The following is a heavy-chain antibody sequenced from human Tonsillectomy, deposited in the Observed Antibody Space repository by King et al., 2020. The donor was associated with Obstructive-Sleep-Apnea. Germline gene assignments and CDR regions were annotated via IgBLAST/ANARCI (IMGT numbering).Heavy chain of an antibody. CDR3: ARRVAVKPRYYFDF. J-gene: IGHJ4*02. CDR2: IYYSGST. V-gene: IGHV4-59*12. CDR1: GDSISTYY. D-gene: IGHD2-21*01. Sequence: QLQESGPGLVKPSETLSLTCTISGDSISTYYWTWIRQPPGKGLEWIGYIYYSGSTNYNPSLNSRVTMSVDTSKNQFSLMLNSMTAADTAVYYCARRVAVKPRYYFDFWGQGILVTVSA.